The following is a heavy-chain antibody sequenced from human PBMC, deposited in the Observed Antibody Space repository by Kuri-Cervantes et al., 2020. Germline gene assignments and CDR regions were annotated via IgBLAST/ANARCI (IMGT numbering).Heavy chain of an antibody. V-gene: IGHV3-30-3*01. CDR3: AREYSPTSYHVDV. D-gene: IGHD2-21*01. CDR1: GFTFSSYS. CDR2: VSFDGSNK. Sequence: GESLKTSCAASGFTFSSYSMHWVRQAPGKGLGWVAVVSFDGSNKYYADSVQGRFTLSRDDSRNMVHMQLHSLRPEDTAIYFCAREYSPTSYHVDVWGIGTTVTVSS. J-gene: IGHJ6*04.